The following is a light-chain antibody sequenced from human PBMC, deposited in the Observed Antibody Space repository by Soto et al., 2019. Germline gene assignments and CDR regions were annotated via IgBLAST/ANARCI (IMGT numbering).Light chain of an antibody. CDR3: QVWDIRSDHVL. J-gene: IGLJ2*01. Sequence: SYDLTQPPSVSVAPGQTAWISCGGNNIETKSVHWYQQRPGQAPVLVIHDDSDRPSGIPERFSGSNSGNTATLTISRVEAGDEADYYCQVWDIRSDHVLFGGGTKVTVL. CDR1: NIETKS. V-gene: IGLV3-21*02. CDR2: DDS.